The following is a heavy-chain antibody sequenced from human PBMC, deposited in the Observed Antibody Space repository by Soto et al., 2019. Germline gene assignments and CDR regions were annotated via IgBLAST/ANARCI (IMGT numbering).Heavy chain of an antibody. CDR2: FYQGGST. CDR3: ARGMWSDRFAN. J-gene: IGHJ5*02. CDR1: GESLNYYY. Sequence: HVQVQQWGAGLLKPSDTLSLTCAVYGESLNYYYWSWIRQAPGKGLEWIGEFYQGGSTHYNPSVKSRVTISVDMSSQQFSLKLTSVTAADTATYYCARGMWSDRFANWGQGTLVTVSS. V-gene: IGHV4-34*01. D-gene: IGHD2-21*01.